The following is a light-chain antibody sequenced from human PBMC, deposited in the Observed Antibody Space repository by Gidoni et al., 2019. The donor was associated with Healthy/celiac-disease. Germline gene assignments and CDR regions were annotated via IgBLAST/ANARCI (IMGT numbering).Light chain of an antibody. J-gene: IGKJ1*01. CDR3: QQYGSSLWT. Sequence: EIVLTQSPGTLSLSPGERATLSCRASQSVSSSYLAWYQQKPGQAPRLLIYGASSRATGIPDRVSGSGSGTDFTLTISRLEPEDFAVYYFQQYGSSLWTFGQVTKVEIK. CDR1: QSVSSSY. CDR2: GAS. V-gene: IGKV3-20*01.